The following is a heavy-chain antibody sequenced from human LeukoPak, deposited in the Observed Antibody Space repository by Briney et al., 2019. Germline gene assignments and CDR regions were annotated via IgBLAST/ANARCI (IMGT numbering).Heavy chain of an antibody. D-gene: IGHD3-3*01. V-gene: IGHV1-69*05. Sequence: GASVKVSCTASGGTFSSYAISWVRQPPGQGLEWMGGIIPIFGTANYARKLQGRVTITTDESTSTAYMELSSLRSEDTAVYYCASAYYDFWSGYQKTYYYYMDVWGKGTTVTVSS. CDR1: GGTFSSYA. CDR3: ASAYYDFWSGYQKTYYYYMDV. J-gene: IGHJ6*03. CDR2: IIPIFGTA.